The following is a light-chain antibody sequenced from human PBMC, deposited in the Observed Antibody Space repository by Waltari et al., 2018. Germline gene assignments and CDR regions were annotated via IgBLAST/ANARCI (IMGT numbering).Light chain of an antibody. J-gene: IGKJ4*01. CDR1: QTLLNSNGYNY. V-gene: IGKV2-28*01. CDR2: SGS. Sequence: DVVMTQSPLFLPVTPGEPASISCRSSQTLLNSNGYNYLDWFLQKPGQSPQLLIYSGSNRASVVPDRFSGSGSGTDFTLKISRVEAEDVGIYYCMQALQTPLTFGGGTKVEIK. CDR3: MQALQTPLT.